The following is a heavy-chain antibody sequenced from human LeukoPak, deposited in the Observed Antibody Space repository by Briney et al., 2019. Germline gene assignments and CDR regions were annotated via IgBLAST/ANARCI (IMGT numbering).Heavy chain of an antibody. Sequence: PSETLSLTCTVSGGSISSSSYYWGWIRQPPGKGLEWIGRIYTSGSTNYNPSLKSRVTISVDTSENQFSLKLSSVTAADTAVYYCARVPRGGNSVNYFDYWGQGTLVTVSS. V-gene: IGHV4-39*07. CDR2: IYTSGST. CDR1: GGSISSSSYY. J-gene: IGHJ4*02. D-gene: IGHD4-23*01. CDR3: ARVPRGGNSVNYFDY.